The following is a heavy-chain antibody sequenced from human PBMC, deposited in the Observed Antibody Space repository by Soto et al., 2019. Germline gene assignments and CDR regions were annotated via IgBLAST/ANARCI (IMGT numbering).Heavy chain of an antibody. Sequence: PGGSLRLSCAASGFTVSSNYMSWVRQAPGKGLEWVSVIYSGGSTYYADSVKGRFTISRDNSKNTLYLQMNSLRAEDTAVYYCARDTITTFSYYSGMDVWGQGTTVTVSS. CDR2: IYSGGST. J-gene: IGHJ6*02. V-gene: IGHV3-53*01. D-gene: IGHD4-4*01. CDR1: GFTVSSNY. CDR3: ARDTITTFSYYSGMDV.